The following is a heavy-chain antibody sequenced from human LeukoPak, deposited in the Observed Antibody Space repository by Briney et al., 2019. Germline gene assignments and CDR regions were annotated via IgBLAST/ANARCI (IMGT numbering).Heavy chain of an antibody. D-gene: IGHD1/OR15-1a*01. CDR3: TTQQEVEHLFDD. Sequence: PGGSLRLSCEASGFTFSDAWMSWVRQAPGKGLEWVGRIKSKADGGVAHYAAPVKGRFAISIDESKNTLFLEMNSLKTEDTAVYYCTTQQEVEHLFDDWGQGTLVTVSS. CDR1: GFTFSDAW. J-gene: IGHJ4*02. V-gene: IGHV3-15*01. CDR2: IKSKADGGVA.